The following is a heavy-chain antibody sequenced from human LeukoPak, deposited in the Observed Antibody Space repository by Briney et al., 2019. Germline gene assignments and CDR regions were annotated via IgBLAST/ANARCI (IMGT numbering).Heavy chain of an antibody. V-gene: IGHV4-39*01. CDR2: IYYTGNT. D-gene: IGHD3/OR15-3a*01. CDR3: ARQTGSGLFTLP. Sequence: SETLSLTCTVSGVSISSSNSYWGWIRQPPGKGLEWIGSIYYTGNTYYNASLKSRFTISIDTSKNQISLRLTSVTATDTAMYYCARQTGSGLFTLPGGQGTLVTVSS. J-gene: IGHJ4*02. CDR1: GVSISSSNSY.